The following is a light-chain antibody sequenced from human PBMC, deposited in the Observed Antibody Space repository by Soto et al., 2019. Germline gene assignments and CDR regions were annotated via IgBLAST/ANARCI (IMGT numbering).Light chain of an antibody. CDR3: QTWGTGIVV. Sequence: QPVLTQSPSASASLGASVKLTCTLSSGHSSYAIAWHQQQPEKGPRYLMKLNSDGSHSKGDGIPDRFSGSSSGAERYLTISSRQSEDEADYYCQTWGTGIVVFGGGTKLTV. J-gene: IGLJ2*01. V-gene: IGLV4-69*01. CDR2: LNSDGSH. CDR1: SGHSSYA.